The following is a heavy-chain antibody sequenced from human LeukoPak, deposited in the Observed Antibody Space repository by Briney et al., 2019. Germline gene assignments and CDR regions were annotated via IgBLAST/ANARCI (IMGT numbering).Heavy chain of an antibody. D-gene: IGHD6-13*01. CDR3: ASPAQQWSWFYLDY. Sequence: GGSLRLSCVASELTVSRNHMSWVRQPPGKGLEWVSVINSNGPTYYADSVKGRFTISRDNSRNTLYLEMNRLRAEDTAVYYCASPAQQWSWFYLDYWGQGARVTVSS. CDR2: INSNGPT. J-gene: IGHJ4*02. CDR1: ELTVSRNH. V-gene: IGHV3-66*01.